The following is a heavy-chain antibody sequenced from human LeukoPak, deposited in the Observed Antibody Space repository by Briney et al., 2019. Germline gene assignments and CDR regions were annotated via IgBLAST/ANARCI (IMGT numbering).Heavy chain of an antibody. V-gene: IGHV4-34*01. CDR3: ARDKMVRGVIITWFDP. Sequence: ASETLSLTCAVYGGSFSGYYWSWIRQPPGKGLEWIGEINHSGSTNYNPSLKSRGTISVDTSKNQFSLKLSSVTAADTAVYYCARDKMVRGVIITWFDPWGQGTLVTVSS. CDR2: INHSGST. CDR1: GGSFSGYY. J-gene: IGHJ5*02. D-gene: IGHD3-10*01.